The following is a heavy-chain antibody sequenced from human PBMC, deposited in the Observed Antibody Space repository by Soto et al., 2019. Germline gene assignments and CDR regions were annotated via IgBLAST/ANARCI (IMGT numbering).Heavy chain of an antibody. J-gene: IGHJ6*02. D-gene: IGHD2-15*01. V-gene: IGHV5-51*01. CDR1: GYSFTIYW. Sequence: GESLKISCKGSGYSFTIYWIGWVRQMPGKGLEWMGIIYPGDSDTRYSPSFQGQVTISADKSISTAYLQWSSLKASDTAMYYCXRHTLGGRYYYYYGMDVWGQGTTVTVSS. CDR3: XRHTLGGRYYYYYGMDV. CDR2: IYPGDSDT.